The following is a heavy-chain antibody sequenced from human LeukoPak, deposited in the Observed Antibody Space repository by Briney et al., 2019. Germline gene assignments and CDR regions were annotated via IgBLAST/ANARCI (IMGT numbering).Heavy chain of an antibody. V-gene: IGHV4-59*01. CDR3: ARGPRGGYCSGGSCYPRYYYYGMDV. CDR1: GGSITSYY. J-gene: IGHJ6*02. Sequence: SETLSLTCTVFGGSITSYYWSWIRQPPGKGLEWIGYMSYSGSTNYNPSLKSRVTISVDTSKNQFSLKLSSVTAADTAVYYCARGPRGGYCSGGSCYPRYYYYGMDVWGQGTTVTVSS. CDR2: MSYSGST. D-gene: IGHD2-15*01.